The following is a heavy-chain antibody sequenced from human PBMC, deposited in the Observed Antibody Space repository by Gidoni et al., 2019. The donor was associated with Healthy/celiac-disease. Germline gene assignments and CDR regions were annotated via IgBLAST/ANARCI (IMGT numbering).Heavy chain of an antibody. V-gene: IGHV1-18*01. Sequence: VQLVQSGAEVKKPGASVKVSCQASGYTFTSYGISWVRQAPGQGLEWMGWISAYNGNTNYAQKLQGRVTMTTDTSTSTAYMELRSLRSDDTAVYYCARGRESYSSSWYRDAFDIWGQGTMVTVSS. J-gene: IGHJ3*02. CDR1: GYTFTSYG. D-gene: IGHD6-13*01. CDR3: ARGRESYSSSWYRDAFDI. CDR2: ISAYNGNT.